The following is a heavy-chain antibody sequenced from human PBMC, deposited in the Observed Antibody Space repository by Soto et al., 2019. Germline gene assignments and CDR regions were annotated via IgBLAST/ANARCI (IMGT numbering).Heavy chain of an antibody. D-gene: IGHD3-3*01. CDR1: GGSISSSSYY. J-gene: IGHJ3*02. V-gene: IGHV4-39*01. CDR3: ARPNFGVVIINDAFDI. CDR2: IYYSGST. Sequence: SETLSLTCTVSGGSISSSSYYWGWIRQPPGKGLEWIGSIYYSGSTYYNPSLKSRVTISVDTSKNQFSLKLSSVTAADTAVYYCARPNFGVVIINDAFDIWGQGTMVTVSS.